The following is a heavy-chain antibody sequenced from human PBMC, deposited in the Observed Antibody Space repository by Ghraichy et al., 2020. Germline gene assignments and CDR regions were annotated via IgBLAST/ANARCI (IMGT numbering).Heavy chain of an antibody. CDR2: IGTAGDP. J-gene: IGHJ3*02. V-gene: IGHV3-13*05. Sequence: GGSLRLSCAASGFTFSSYDMHWVRQATGKGLEWVSAIGTAGDPYYPGSVKGRFTISRENAKNSLYLQMNSLRAGDTAVYYCARGRGYCSGGSCYFDAFDIWGQGTMVTVSS. D-gene: IGHD2-15*01. CDR1: GFTFSSYD. CDR3: ARGRGYCSGGSCYFDAFDI.